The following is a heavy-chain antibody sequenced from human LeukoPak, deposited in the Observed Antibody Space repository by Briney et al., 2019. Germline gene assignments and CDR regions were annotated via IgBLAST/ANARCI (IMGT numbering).Heavy chain of an antibody. D-gene: IGHD3-10*01. Sequence: GGSLRLSCAASGFTFSSYWMSWVRQAPGQGLEWMGWISTSNGNTNYAQKLQGRVTMTTDTSTSTAYMELRSLRSDDTAVYYCARDPGISMVRGVINYWGQGTLVTVSS. CDR2: ISTSNGNT. V-gene: IGHV1-18*01. CDR3: ARDPGISMVRGVINY. CDR1: GFTFSSYW. J-gene: IGHJ4*02.